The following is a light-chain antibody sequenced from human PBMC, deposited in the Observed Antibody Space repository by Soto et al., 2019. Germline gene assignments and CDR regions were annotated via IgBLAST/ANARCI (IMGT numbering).Light chain of an antibody. Sequence: IQMTLSPSSLSASVGDRVTISCRASHNINNYLNWYQQKPGTAPKPLIYAASSLQPGVPSRFNGSRSATDFTLTISSLQPEDSATYYCQQSYYIPRSFGQGTKLQI. CDR3: QQSYYIPRS. V-gene: IGKV1-39*01. CDR1: HNINNY. J-gene: IGKJ2*03. CDR2: AAS.